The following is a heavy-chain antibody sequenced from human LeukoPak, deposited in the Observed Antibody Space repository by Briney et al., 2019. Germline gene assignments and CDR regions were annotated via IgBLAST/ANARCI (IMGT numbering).Heavy chain of an antibody. CDR1: GFTFSSYW. J-gene: IGHJ4*02. V-gene: IGHV3-7*01. CDR3: ARDLRSFYYGSGSYYEDDY. Sequence: GGSLRLSCAASGFTFSSYWMSWVRQAPGKGLEWVANIKQDGSEKYYVDSVKGRFTISRDNAKNSLYLQMNSLRAEDTAVYYCARDLRSFYYGSGSYYEDDYWGQGTLVTVSS. CDR2: IKQDGSEK. D-gene: IGHD3-10*01.